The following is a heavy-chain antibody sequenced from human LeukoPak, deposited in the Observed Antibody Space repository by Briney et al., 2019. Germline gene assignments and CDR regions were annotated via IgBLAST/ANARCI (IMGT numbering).Heavy chain of an antibody. CDR2: IRYDGSNK. V-gene: IGHV3-30*02. Sequence: GGSLRLSCAASGFTFSSYWMSWVRQAPGKGLEWVAFIRYDGSNKYYADSVKGRFTISRDNSKNTLYLQMNSLRAEDTAVYYCTKAPPGKFDPWGQGTLVTVSS. CDR1: GFTFSSYW. CDR3: TKAPPGKFDP. J-gene: IGHJ5*02. D-gene: IGHD3-10*01.